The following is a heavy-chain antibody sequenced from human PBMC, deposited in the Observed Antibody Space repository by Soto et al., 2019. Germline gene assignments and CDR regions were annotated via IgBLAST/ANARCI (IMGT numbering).Heavy chain of an antibody. J-gene: IGHJ4*02. D-gene: IGHD3-22*01. CDR1: GGTFTRYA. V-gene: IGHV1-69*01. CDR3: SGSPDWSSALNQLVINTIGLF. Sequence: QVQLVQSGAEVKKPGSSVKVSCKASGGTFTRYAFSWVRQAPGQGLERMGGIISIFGGVNYAKKFQGRITITTDESTSTSYMDFSSLRSEDPAVYFCSGSPDWSSALNQLVINTIGLFGGQGTVVTVSS. CDR2: IISIFGGV.